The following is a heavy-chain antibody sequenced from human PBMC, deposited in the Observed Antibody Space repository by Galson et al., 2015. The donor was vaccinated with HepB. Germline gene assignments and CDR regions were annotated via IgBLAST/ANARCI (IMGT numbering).Heavy chain of an antibody. J-gene: IGHJ5*02. CDR2: IRYDGTNE. CDR3: AKESTVTTKNWFDP. D-gene: IGHD4-17*01. V-gene: IGHV3-30*02. Sequence: SLRLSCAASGFSFSSYGMHWVRQAPGKGPEWVSFIRYDGTNEYYADSVKGRFTISRDNSKNTLYLQMNSLRAEDTAVYYCAKESTVTTKNWFDPWGQGTLVTVSS. CDR1: GFSFSSYG.